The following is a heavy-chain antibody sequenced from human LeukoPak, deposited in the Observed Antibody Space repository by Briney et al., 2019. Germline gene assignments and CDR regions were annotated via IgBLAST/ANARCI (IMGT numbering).Heavy chain of an antibody. CDR3: ARDVSAVGGLERPATLGY. V-gene: IGHV3-30*03. D-gene: IGHD1-1*01. CDR2: ISYDGSKK. Sequence: GGSLRLSCAASGFTFSDYYMSWIRQAPGKGLEWVAVISYDGSKKYYADYVKGRFTISRDKSKNTLYLQMNSLRPEDTAVYYCARDVSAVGGLERPATLGYWGQGTLVTVSS. CDR1: GFTFSDYY. J-gene: IGHJ4*02.